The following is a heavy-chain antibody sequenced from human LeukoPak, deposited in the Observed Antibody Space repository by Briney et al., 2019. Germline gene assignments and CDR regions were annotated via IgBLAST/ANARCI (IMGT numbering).Heavy chain of an antibody. CDR2: ISSSSSSI. J-gene: IGHJ5*02. D-gene: IGHD1-26*01. CDR3: ASAPLGSTRP. V-gene: IGHV3-21*01. Sequence: GGSLRLSCAASGFTFSNYNMNWVRQAPGKGLEWVSSISSSSSSINYADSLKGRFTISRDNAKNSVYLQMNSLRAEDTAVYYCASAPLGSTRPWGQGTLVTVSS. CDR1: GFTFSNYN.